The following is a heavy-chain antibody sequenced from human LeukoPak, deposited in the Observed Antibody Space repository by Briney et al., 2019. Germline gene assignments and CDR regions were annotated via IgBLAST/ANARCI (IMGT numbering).Heavy chain of an antibody. CDR1: GYAFSKYG. J-gene: IGHJ4*02. V-gene: IGHV1-18*01. D-gene: IGHD3-16*01. CDR2: ISGYNGNT. Sequence: ASVNVSCKASGYAFSKYGISWVRQAPGQGLEWMGWISGYNGNTIYAQKLEGRVTMTTDTYTSIAYLELRSLTSDDTAIYYCARDWGGVEVTGTQFDYWGQGTLVTVSS. CDR3: ARDWGGVEVTGTQFDY.